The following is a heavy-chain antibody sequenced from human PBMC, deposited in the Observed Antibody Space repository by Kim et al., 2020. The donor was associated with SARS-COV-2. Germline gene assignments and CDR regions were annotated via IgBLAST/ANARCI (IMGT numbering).Heavy chain of an antibody. CDR1: GFTFSSYG. J-gene: IGHJ6*01. Sequence: GGSLRLSCAASGFTFSSYGMHWVRQAPGKGLEWVAVISYDGSNKYYADSVKGRFTISRDNSKNTLYLQMNSLRAEDTAVYYCAKDLIAAADYYYYYGMDV. V-gene: IGHV3-30*18. D-gene: IGHD6-13*01. CDR2: ISYDGSNK. CDR3: AKDLIAAADYYYYYGMDV.